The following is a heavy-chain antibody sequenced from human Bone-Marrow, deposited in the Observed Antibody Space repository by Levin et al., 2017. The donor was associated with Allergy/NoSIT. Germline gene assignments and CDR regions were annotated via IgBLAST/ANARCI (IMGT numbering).Heavy chain of an antibody. CDR3: ARDRLASLYYYSMDV. CDR1: GGSISSGRYY. V-gene: IGHV4-61*02. J-gene: IGHJ6*03. Sequence: PSETLSLTCSVSGGSISSGRYYFTWVRQSAGKGLEWIGRIYTTGSTNYNPSLESRVTISRDTFKKEVYLTLSSATAADTAVYYCARDRLASLYYYSMDVWGRGTTVIVSS. CDR2: IYTTGST.